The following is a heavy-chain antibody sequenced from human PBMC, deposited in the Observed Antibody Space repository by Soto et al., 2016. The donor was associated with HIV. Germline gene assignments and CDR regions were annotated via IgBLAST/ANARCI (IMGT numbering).Heavy chain of an antibody. CDR3: ARDRRDYYGSGPAYTGMDV. J-gene: IGHJ6*02. CDR1: GFTFSSYS. V-gene: IGHV3-21*01. D-gene: IGHD3-10*01. Sequence: EVQLVESGGGLVKPGGSLRLSCAASGFTFSSYSMNWVRQAPGKGLEWVSSISSSSSYIYYADSVKGRFTISRDNSKNTLYLQMNSLRAEDTAVYYCARDRRDYYGSGPAYTGMDVWGQGTTVTVSS. CDR2: ISSSSSYI.